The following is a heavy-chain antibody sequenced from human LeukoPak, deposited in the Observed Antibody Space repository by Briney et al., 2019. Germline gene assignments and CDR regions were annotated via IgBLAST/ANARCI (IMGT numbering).Heavy chain of an antibody. J-gene: IGHJ4*02. D-gene: IGHD3-22*01. Sequence: GGSLRLSCAASGFTFSNYWMHWVRQVPGKGLVWVSHINNDGASTSYADSVKGRFTISRDNAKHTPYLQMNSLRAEDTAVYYCASFGSSGYWLDYWGQGALVTVSS. CDR1: GFTFSNYW. CDR3: ASFGSSGYWLDY. CDR2: INNDGAST. V-gene: IGHV3-74*01.